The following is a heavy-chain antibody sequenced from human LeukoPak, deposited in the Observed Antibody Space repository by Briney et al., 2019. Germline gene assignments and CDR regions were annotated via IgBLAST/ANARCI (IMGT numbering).Heavy chain of an antibody. CDR1: GYTFTSNY. J-gene: IGHJ4*02. V-gene: IGHV1-46*01. CDR2: ICPRDGST. Sequence: AASVKVPCKASGYTFTSNYIHWVRQAPGQGLEWIGMICPRDGSTSYAQKFQGRVTVTRDTSTSTVHMELSGLRSEDTAVYYCARDQEGFDYWGQGTLVTVSS. CDR3: ARDQEGFDY.